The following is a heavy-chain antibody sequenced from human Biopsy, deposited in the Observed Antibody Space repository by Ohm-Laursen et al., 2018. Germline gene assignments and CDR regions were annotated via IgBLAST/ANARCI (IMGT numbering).Heavy chain of an antibody. CDR3: ARLNSGTYDASDL. V-gene: IGHV3-48*03. CDR2: IYGGGSPV. J-gene: IGHJ3*01. D-gene: IGHD2/OR15-2a*01. Sequence: SLSLSCAASGFDFNLYEMTWVRQAPGKGMEWISYIYGGGSPVSYADSVKGRFTISRDNAQKSLYLHMNSLRAEDTAIYYCARLNSGTYDASDLWGQGTMVIVSS. CDR1: GFDFNLYE.